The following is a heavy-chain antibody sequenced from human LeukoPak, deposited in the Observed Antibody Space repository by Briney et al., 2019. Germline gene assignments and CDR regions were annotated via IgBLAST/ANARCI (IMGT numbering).Heavy chain of an antibody. CDR3: ARDGPIAAADY. Sequence: SETLSLTCTVSGGSISSGGYYWSWIRQPPGKGLEWIGYIYHSGSTYYNPSLKSRVTISVDRSKNQFSLKLSSVTAADTAMYYCARDGPIAAADYWGQGTLVTVSS. CDR1: GGSISSGGYY. CDR2: IYHSGST. D-gene: IGHD6-13*01. V-gene: IGHV4-30-2*01. J-gene: IGHJ4*02.